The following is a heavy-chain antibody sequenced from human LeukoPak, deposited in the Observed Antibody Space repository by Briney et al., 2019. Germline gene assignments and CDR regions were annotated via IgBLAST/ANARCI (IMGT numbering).Heavy chain of an antibody. CDR3: ASGGSYYYGSGDYMDV. D-gene: IGHD3-10*01. J-gene: IGHJ6*03. V-gene: IGHV4-59*08. Sequence: SETLSLTCTVSGGSIGSYYWSWIRQPPGKGLEWIGYIHYSGSTYYNPSLKSRVTISVDTSKNQFSLKLSSVTAADTAVYYCASGGSYYYGSGDYMDVWGKGTTVTISS. CDR1: GGSIGSYY. CDR2: IHYSGST.